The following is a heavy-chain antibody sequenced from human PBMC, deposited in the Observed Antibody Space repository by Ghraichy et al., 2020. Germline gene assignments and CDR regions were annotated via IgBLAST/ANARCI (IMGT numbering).Heavy chain of an antibody. CDR3: ARDEIISVYSGGWYDSGMGFDY. V-gene: IGHV1-18*04. CDR1: GYTFTSYG. J-gene: IGHJ4*02. CDR2: ISAYNGNT. Sequence: ASVKVSCKASGYTFTSYGISWVRQAPGQGLEWMGWISAYNGNTNYAQKLQGRVTMTTDTSTSTAYMELRSLRSDDTAVYYCARDEIISVYSGGWYDSGMGFDYWGQGTLVTVSS. D-gene: IGHD6-19*01.